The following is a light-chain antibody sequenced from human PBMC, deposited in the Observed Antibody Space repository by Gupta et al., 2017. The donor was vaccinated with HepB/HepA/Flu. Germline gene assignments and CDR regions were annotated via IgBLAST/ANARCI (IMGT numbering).Light chain of an antibody. CDR1: QSISSW. CDR2: KAS. J-gene: IGKJ4*01. CDR3: QHDINYPLT. Sequence: DLQMTQSPSTLSASVGDRVTITCRASQSISSWLAWYQQKPGKAPKLLIYKASTLESGVPSRFSGSGSGTEFTLTISNLQPDDFATYYCQHDINYPLTFGGGTKVEIK. V-gene: IGKV1-5*03.